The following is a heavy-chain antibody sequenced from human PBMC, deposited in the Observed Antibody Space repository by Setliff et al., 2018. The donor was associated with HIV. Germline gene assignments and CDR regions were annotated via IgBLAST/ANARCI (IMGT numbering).Heavy chain of an antibody. D-gene: IGHD1-26*01. V-gene: IGHV5-51*01. Sequence: GESLKISCKGSGYSFTSYWISWVRQMSGKGLEWMGIIYPGDSDTRYSPSFQGQVIISADKSISTAYLQWSSLKASDSAMYYCARFWNSGSYRDAFDIWGQGTMVTVSS. CDR1: GYSFTSYW. J-gene: IGHJ3*02. CDR3: ARFWNSGSYRDAFDI. CDR2: IYPGDSDT.